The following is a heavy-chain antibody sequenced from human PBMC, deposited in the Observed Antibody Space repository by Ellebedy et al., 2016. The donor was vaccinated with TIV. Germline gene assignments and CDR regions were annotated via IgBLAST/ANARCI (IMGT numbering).Heavy chain of an antibody. D-gene: IGHD1-7*01. CDR2: IYPGNSDT. Sequence: GESLKISCKGSGYSFTTYWIGWVRQMPGKGLEWMGIIYPGNSDTTYGPSFQGQVTISADNSISTAYLQWSSLKASDTAMYYCARLTGATGSINYWGQGTLVTVSS. V-gene: IGHV5-51*01. CDR3: ARLTGATGSINY. CDR1: GYSFTTYW. J-gene: IGHJ4*02.